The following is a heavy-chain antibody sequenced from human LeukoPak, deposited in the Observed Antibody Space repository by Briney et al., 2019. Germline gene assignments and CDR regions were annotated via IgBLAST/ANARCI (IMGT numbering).Heavy chain of an antibody. CDR1: GFTFSSYG. Sequence: GGSLRLSCAASGFTFSSYGMHWVRQAPGKGLEWVAVISFDGSSKGYAQSVKGRFTISRDNSKNTLYLQMISLRVEDTAVYYCEKAADQYYYYYFYYMDVWGKGTTVTVSS. CDR3: EKAADQYYYYYFYYMDV. J-gene: IGHJ6*03. V-gene: IGHV3-30*18. CDR2: ISFDGSSK. D-gene: IGHD2-2*01.